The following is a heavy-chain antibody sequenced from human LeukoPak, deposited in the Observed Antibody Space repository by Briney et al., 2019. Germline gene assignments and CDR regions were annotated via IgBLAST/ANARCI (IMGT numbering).Heavy chain of an antibody. CDR2: IYTSGST. J-gene: IGHJ3*02. D-gene: IGHD6-6*01. CDR3: ARAPSIAAIRHAFDI. Sequence: SETLSLTCTVSGGSISSYYWSWIRQPAGKGLEWIGRIYTSGSTNYNPFLKSRVTMSVDTSKNQFSLKLSSVTAADTAVYYCARAPSIAAIRHAFDIWGQGTMVTVSS. CDR1: GGSISSYY. V-gene: IGHV4-4*07.